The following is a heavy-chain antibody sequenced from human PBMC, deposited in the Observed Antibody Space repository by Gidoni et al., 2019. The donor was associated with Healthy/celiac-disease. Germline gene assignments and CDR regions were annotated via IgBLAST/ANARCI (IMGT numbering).Heavy chain of an antibody. V-gene: IGHV4-34*01. Sequence: QVHLPQCCAGLLKPSDTLSLPCAVYGGSFSGYYWRWLRQPPGKGLEWIGEINQSGSTNYNPSLKSRVTISVDTSKKQFTRKLSYVTAADTAVYYCARIRVRGWYRDYWGQGTLVTVSS. D-gene: IGHD6-19*01. CDR1: GGSFSGYY. CDR2: INQSGST. CDR3: ARIRVRGWYRDY. J-gene: IGHJ4*02.